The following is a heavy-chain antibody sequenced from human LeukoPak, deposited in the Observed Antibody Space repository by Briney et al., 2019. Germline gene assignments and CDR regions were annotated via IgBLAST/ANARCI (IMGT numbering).Heavy chain of an antibody. CDR2: TYYRSKWYN. D-gene: IGHD1-14*01. J-gene: IGHJ4*02. V-gene: IGHV6-1*01. CDR3: ASERHREGSWDY. CDR1: GDSVPSNSAA. Sequence: SQTLSLTCAISGDSVPSNSAAWNWIRQSPSRGLEWLGRTYYRSKWYNDYAVSVKSRITINPDTSKNQFSLKLSSVTAADTAVYYCASERHREGSWDYWGQGTLVTVSS.